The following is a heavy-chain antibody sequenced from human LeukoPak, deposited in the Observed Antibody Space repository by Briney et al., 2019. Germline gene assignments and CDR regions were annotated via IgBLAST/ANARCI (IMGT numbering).Heavy chain of an antibody. D-gene: IGHD2-2*01. J-gene: IGHJ4*02. Sequence: PVGSLRLSCAAYGFTFNNAWMTWVRQAPGRGLEWVGRIKSKTDGGTTHYGAPVKGRFTISRDDSKNTLYLQMNSLKTEDTAVYYCTTDPPRYCSSASCYTGYWGQGTLVTVSS. CDR3: TTDPPRYCSSASCYTGY. V-gene: IGHV3-15*01. CDR2: IKSKTDGGTT. CDR1: GFTFNNAW.